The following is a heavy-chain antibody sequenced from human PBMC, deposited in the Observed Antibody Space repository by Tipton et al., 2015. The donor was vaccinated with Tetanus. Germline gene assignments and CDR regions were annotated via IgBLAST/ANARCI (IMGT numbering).Heavy chain of an antibody. J-gene: IGHJ4*02. CDR1: GTSVRSFY. CDR3: ARGGITAAGILDY. Sequence: LRLSCSVSGTSVRSFYWSWIRQSPGKGLEWIGYIYYSGSTNYNPSLKSRVTISVDTSKNQFSLNLSSVTAADTAVYYCARGGITAAGILDYWGQGTLVTVSS. D-gene: IGHD6-13*01. CDR2: IYYSGST. V-gene: IGHV4-59*02.